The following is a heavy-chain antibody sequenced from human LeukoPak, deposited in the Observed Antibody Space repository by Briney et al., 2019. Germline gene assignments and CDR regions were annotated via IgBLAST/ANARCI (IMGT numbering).Heavy chain of an antibody. J-gene: IGHJ3*02. V-gene: IGHV5-51*01. CDR3: ARRGYCSSTSCYAFDI. D-gene: IGHD2-2*01. CDR1: GYSFTSYW. Sequence: GESLKISCKGSGYSFTSYWNGWVRQMPGKGLEWMGIIYPGDSDTRYRPSFQGQVTISADKSISTAYLQWSSLKASDTAMYYCARRGYCSSTSCYAFDIWGQGTMVTVSS. CDR2: IYPGDSDT.